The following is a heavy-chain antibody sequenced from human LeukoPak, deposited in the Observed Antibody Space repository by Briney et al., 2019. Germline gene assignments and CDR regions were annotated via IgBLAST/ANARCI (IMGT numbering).Heavy chain of an antibody. D-gene: IGHD3-10*01. CDR1: GYTFTGYY. CDR3: ASRTGSGSSYI. CDR2: INPNSGGT. Sequence: VASVKVSCKASGYTFTGYYIHWVRQAPGQGLEWMGWINPNSGGTNYAQKFQGRVTMTRDTSISTAYMELSSLRSDDTAVYYCASRTGSGSSYIWGQGTLVNVFS. J-gene: IGHJ4*02. V-gene: IGHV1-2*02.